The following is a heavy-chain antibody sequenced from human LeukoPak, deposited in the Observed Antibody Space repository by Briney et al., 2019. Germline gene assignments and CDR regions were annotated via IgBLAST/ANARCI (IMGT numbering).Heavy chain of an antibody. J-gene: IGHJ4*02. Sequence: SQTLSLTCTVSGGSISSGGYYWSWIRQHPGKGLEWIGHIYYSGSTYYNPSLKSRVTISVDTSKNQFSLKLSSVTAADTAVYYCARCGSDRVFDYWGQGTLVTVSS. CDR2: IYYSGST. CDR1: GGSISSGGYY. D-gene: IGHD1-14*01. CDR3: ARCGSDRVFDY. V-gene: IGHV4-31*03.